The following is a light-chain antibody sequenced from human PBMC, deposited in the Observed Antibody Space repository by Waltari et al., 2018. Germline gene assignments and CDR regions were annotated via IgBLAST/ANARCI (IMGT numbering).Light chain of an antibody. J-gene: IGKJ3*01. CDR2: GAS. CDR1: QDIHTW. V-gene: IGKV1-12*01. Sequence: DIQMTQSPSYVSASVGDTVTITCRASQDIHTWLAWYQQKPGKAPKLRIYGASSLQTGAPSRFSGSGSGTDLPLTIGSLQAEDSATYYCQQANKFPFAFGPGTRVDFK. CDR3: QQANKFPFA.